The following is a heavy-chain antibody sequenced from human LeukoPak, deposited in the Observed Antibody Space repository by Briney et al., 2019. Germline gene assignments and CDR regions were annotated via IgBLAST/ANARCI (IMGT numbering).Heavy chain of an antibody. CDR2: IYSGGST. J-gene: IGHJ3*02. V-gene: IGHV3-66*01. CDR1: GFTVSSNY. D-gene: IGHD4-17*01. CDR3: ARDTNYGDAFDI. Sequence: GGPLRLSCAASGFTVSSNYMSWVRQAPGKGLEWVSVIYSGGSTYYADSVKGRFTISRGNSKNTLYLQMNSLRAEDTAVYYCARDTNYGDAFDIWGQGTMVTVSS.